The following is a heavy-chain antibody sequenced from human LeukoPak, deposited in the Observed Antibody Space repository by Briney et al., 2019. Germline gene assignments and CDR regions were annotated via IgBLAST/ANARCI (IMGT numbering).Heavy chain of an antibody. CDR2: ISGSGGST. CDR1: GFTFSSYA. J-gene: IGHJ2*01. D-gene: IGHD3-22*01. V-gene: IGHV3-23*01. Sequence: HPGGSLRLSCAASGFTFSSYAMSWVRQAPGKGLEWVSAISGSGGSTYYADAVKGRFTISRDNSGNTMYLQMNSLRAEDTAVYFCAKDHHYDSSGYNYAGHFDLWGRGTLVTVSS. CDR3: AKDHHYDSSGYNYAGHFDL.